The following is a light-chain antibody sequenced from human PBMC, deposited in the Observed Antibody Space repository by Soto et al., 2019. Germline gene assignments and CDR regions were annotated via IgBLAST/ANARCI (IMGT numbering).Light chain of an antibody. V-gene: IGLV2-14*01. CDR2: QVS. Sequence: QSALTQPASVSGSPGQSITISCTGTTSDVGAYNYVSWYQQHPGRAPKLLIYQVSYRPSGVSNRFSGSKSGNTAYLTISGLQAEDEADYYCSSFTTITTWVFGGGTKLTVL. CDR1: TSDVGAYNY. CDR3: SSFTTITTWV. J-gene: IGLJ3*02.